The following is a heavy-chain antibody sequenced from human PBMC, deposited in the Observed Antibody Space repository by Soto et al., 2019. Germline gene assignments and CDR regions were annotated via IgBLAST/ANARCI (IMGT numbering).Heavy chain of an antibody. Sequence: EVQLLESGGGLVQPGGSQRLSCAASGFTFSSYAMSWVRQAPGKGLEWVSAISGSGGSTYYADSVKGRFTISRDNSKNTLYLQMNSLRAEDTAVYYCAKPPENSSGWYAPLDYWGQGTLVTVSS. V-gene: IGHV3-23*01. CDR3: AKPPENSSGWYAPLDY. D-gene: IGHD6-19*01. J-gene: IGHJ4*02. CDR2: ISGSGGST. CDR1: GFTFSSYA.